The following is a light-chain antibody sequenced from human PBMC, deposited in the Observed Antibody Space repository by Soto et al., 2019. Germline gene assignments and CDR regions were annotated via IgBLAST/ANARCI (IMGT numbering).Light chain of an antibody. CDR3: SSYTSSSTLGG. V-gene: IGLV2-14*01. CDR2: DVS. J-gene: IGLJ1*01. CDR1: SSDVGGYNY. Sequence: QSVLTQPASVSGSPGQSITISCTGTSSDVGGYNYVSWYQQHPGKAPKLMIYDVSNRPSGVSNRFSGSKSGNTASLTISGLHAEDEADYYCSSYTSSSTLGGFGTVTKLTVL.